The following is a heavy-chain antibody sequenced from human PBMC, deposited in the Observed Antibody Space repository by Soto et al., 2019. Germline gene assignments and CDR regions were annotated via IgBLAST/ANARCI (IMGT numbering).Heavy chain of an antibody. D-gene: IGHD1-7*01. Sequence: EVQLVESGGGLVKPGGSLRLSCAASGFTFSSYSMNWVRQAPGKGLEWVSSISSSSSYIYYADSVKGRFTISRDNAKNSLYLEMNSLRAEDTAVYYCARAGGLELCYVSEYFQHWGQGTLVTVSS. CDR2: ISSSSSYI. V-gene: IGHV3-21*01. CDR1: GFTFSSYS. J-gene: IGHJ1*01. CDR3: ARAGGLELCYVSEYFQH.